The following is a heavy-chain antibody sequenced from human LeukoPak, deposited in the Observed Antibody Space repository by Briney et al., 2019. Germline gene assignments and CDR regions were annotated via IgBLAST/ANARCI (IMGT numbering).Heavy chain of an antibody. CDR2: ISAYNGNT. D-gene: IGHD3-10*01. CDR1: GYTFTSYG. J-gene: IGHJ6*02. Sequence: ASVKVSCKASGYTFTSYGISWVRQAPGQGLEWMGWISAYNGNTNYAQKLQGRVTMTTDTSTSTAYMELRSLRSDDTAVYYCARVNRGSGSYYPKYYYGMDVWGQGTTVTVSS. V-gene: IGHV1-18*01. CDR3: ARVNRGSGSYYPKYYYGMDV.